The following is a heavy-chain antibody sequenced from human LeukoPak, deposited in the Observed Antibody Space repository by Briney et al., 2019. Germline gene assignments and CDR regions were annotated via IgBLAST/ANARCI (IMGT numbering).Heavy chain of an antibody. CDR2: IGSSGANA. CDR1: GFTFRDAA. Sequence: GGSLRLSGAASGFTFRDAAMTWVRQAPGKGLEWVSLIGSSGANAYYADSVKGRFTISRDNSKNTLYLQMNNLRGEDTAEYYCAKDLELASWGQGTLVTVSS. V-gene: IGHV3-23*01. CDR3: AKDLELAS. D-gene: IGHD1-26*01. J-gene: IGHJ5*02.